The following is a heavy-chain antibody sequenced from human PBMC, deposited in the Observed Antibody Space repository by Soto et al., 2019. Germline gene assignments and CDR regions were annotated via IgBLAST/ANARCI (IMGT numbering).Heavy chain of an antibody. Sequence: PGGSLRLSCAASGFTFSSYAMSWVRQAPGRGLEWVSAISGSGGSTYYADSVKGRFTISRDNSKNTLYLQMNSLRAEDTAVYYCAKDKTSGIQLWHAQSAYYMDVWGKGTTVTVSS. J-gene: IGHJ6*03. V-gene: IGHV3-23*01. CDR3: AKDKTSGIQLWHAQSAYYMDV. CDR2: ISGSGGST. D-gene: IGHD5-18*01. CDR1: GFTFSSYA.